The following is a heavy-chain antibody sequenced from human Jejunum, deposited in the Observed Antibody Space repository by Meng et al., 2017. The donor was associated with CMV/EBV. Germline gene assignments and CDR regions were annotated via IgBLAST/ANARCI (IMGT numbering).Heavy chain of an antibody. Sequence: KASGYPFTTWTISWVRRAPGQVIEGLGWISRYNGHAQCAPMVQGRVTMTADTSTTTAYMEVRSLRSDDTAMYFCAREEYQPPYQFDYWGQGALVTVSS. CDR1: GYPFTTWT. D-gene: IGHD2-2*01. J-gene: IGHJ4*02. V-gene: IGHV1-18*01. CDR2: ISRYNGHA. CDR3: AREEYQPPYQFDY.